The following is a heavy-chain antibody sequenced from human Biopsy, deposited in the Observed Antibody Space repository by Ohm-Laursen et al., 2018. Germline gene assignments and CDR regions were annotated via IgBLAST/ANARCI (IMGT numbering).Heavy chain of an antibody. Sequence: SLRLSCTASEFNVDRNHMNWVRQAPGKGLEWVSMIHGSGRTDYADSVKGRFTVSRDNSKDTVYLQMNALRVADTAMYYCAGAGGHSFWGQGALVTVSS. CDR3: AGAGGHSF. CDR1: EFNVDRNH. D-gene: IGHD3-16*01. J-gene: IGHJ4*02. CDR2: IHGSGRT. V-gene: IGHV3-66*01.